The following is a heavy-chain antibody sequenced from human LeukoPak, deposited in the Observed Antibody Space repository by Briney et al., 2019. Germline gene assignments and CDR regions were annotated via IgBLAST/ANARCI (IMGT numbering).Heavy chain of an antibody. CDR2: ISGSGGST. D-gene: IGHD6-19*01. CDR1: GFTFSSYA. J-gene: IGHJ6*02. CDR3: ARSRWYYYYGMDV. Sequence: GGSLRLSCAASGFTFSSYAMSWVRQAPGKGLEWVSAISGSGGSTYYADSVKGRFTISRDNSKNTLYLQMNSLRAEDTAVYYCARSRWYYYYGMDVWGQGTTVTVSS. V-gene: IGHV3-23*01.